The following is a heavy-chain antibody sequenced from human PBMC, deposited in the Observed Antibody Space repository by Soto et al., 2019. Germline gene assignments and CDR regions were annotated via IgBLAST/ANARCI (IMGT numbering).Heavy chain of an antibody. D-gene: IGHD6-13*01. CDR2: ISGSGSST. CDR1: GFTFSSYA. V-gene: IGHV3-23*01. J-gene: IGHJ1*01. Sequence: EVQLLESGGGLVQPGGSLRLSCAASGFTFSSYAMSWVRQAPGKGLEWVSAISGSGSSTYYADSVKGRFTISRDNSKNTLYLQMNSLRAEDTGVYYCAKDLYSSSWGYFQHWGQGTLVTVSS. CDR3: AKDLYSSSWGYFQH.